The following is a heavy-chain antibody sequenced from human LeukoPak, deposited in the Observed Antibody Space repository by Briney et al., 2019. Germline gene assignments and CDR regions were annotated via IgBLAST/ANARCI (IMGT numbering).Heavy chain of an antibody. D-gene: IGHD3-10*01. Sequence: GGSLRLSCAASGFTFTSYGISWVRQAPGQGLEWMGWISAYNGNTNYAQKLQGRVTMTTDTSTSTAYMELRSLRSDDTAVYYCARDWGGEVLLWFGELLGYYYYYGMDVWGQGTTVTVSS. V-gene: IGHV1-18*01. CDR3: ARDWGGEVLLWFGELLGYYYYYGMDV. J-gene: IGHJ6*02. CDR2: ISAYNGNT. CDR1: GFTFTSYG.